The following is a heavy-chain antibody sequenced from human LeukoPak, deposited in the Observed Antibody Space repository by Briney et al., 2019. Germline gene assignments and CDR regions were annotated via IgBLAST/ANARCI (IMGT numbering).Heavy chain of an antibody. CDR2: ISAYNGNT. CDR1: GYTFTSYG. Sequence: ASVKVSCKASGYTFTSYGISWVRQAPGQGLEWMGWISAYNGNTNYAQKLQGRVTMITDTSTSTAYMELRSLRSDDTAVYYCARDRPVVVVAATNLYYFDYWGQGTLVTVSS. V-gene: IGHV1-18*01. D-gene: IGHD2-15*01. CDR3: ARDRPVVVVAATNLYYFDY. J-gene: IGHJ4*02.